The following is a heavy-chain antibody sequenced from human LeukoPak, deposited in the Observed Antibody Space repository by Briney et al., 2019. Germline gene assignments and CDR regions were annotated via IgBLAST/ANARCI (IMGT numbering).Heavy chain of an antibody. CDR2: INPNSGGT. Sequence: ASVKVSCKASGYTFTGYYMHWVRQAPGQGLEWMGWINPNSGGTNYAQKFQGRVTMTRDTSISTAYMKLSRLRSDDTAVYYCARGVQLERPFDYWGQGTLVTVSS. V-gene: IGHV1-2*02. CDR3: ARGVQLERPFDY. J-gene: IGHJ4*02. D-gene: IGHD1-1*01. CDR1: GYTFTGYY.